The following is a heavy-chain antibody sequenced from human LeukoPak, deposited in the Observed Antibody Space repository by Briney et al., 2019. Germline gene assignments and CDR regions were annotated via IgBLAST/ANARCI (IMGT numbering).Heavy chain of an antibody. V-gene: IGHV4-4*07. CDR3: ARNPKHYYDSSGYYYDWYFDL. Sequence: SETLSLTCAVSGPSISRFYWSWIRQSAGKGLEWIGHLDTSGSTKYNPPLKSRVTISVDTSKNQFSLKLSSVTAADTAVYYCARNPKHYYDSSGYYYDWYFDLWGRGTLVTVSS. CDR2: LDTSGST. CDR1: GPSISRFY. J-gene: IGHJ2*01. D-gene: IGHD3-22*01.